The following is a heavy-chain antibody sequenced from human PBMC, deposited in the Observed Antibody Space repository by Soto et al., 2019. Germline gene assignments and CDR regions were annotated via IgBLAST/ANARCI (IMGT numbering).Heavy chain of an antibody. V-gene: IGHV3-23*01. J-gene: IGHJ4*02. CDR2: ISGSGGKT. D-gene: IGHD3-3*01. Sequence: PGGSLSLSCSASGFSFGIYALSWVRQAPGKGLEWVSTISGSGGKTFYADSVKGRFSISRDTSQNTLYLQMNSLRADDTAIYYCARWSYLDYWGQGTRVTVSS. CDR1: GFSFGIYA. CDR3: ARWSYLDY.